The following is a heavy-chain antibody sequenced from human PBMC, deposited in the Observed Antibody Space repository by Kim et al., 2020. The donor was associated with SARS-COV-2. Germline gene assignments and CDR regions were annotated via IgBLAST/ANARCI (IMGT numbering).Heavy chain of an antibody. CDR2: ISYDGSNK. CDR1: GFTFSSYG. CDR3: AKWTTYGDYTEDY. V-gene: IGHV3-30*18. D-gene: IGHD4-17*01. J-gene: IGHJ4*02. Sequence: GGSLRLSCAASGFTFSSYGMHWVRQAPGKGLEWVAVISYDGSNKYYADSVKGRFTISRDNSKNTLYLQMNSLRAEDTAVYYCAKWTTYGDYTEDYWGQGTLVTVSS.